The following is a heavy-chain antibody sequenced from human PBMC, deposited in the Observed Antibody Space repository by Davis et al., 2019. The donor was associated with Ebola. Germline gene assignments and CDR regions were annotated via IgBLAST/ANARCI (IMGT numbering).Heavy chain of an antibody. J-gene: IGHJ4*01. V-gene: IGHV4-34*01. CDR1: AGSFSGSY. CDR3: ARYGDFGGAF. CDR2: LDHSGNT. D-gene: IGHD2-21*01. Sequence: SETLSLTSAVHAGSFSGSYWSWIRQPPGKGLEWIGELDHSGNTNYNPSLKSRVTISIDPSKNQFSLTLRSVTAEDTAVYYCARYGDFGGAFWGHGTLVTVSS.